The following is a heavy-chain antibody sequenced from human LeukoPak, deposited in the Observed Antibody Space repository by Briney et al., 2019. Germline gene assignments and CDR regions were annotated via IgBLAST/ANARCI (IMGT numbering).Heavy chain of an antibody. CDR3: ARAGTKKYGGYDHYYYYGMDV. J-gene: IGHJ6*02. Sequence: GGSLRLSCAASGFTFSNYWMSWVRQAPGKGLEWVANIKQDGSEKYYVDSEEGRFTISRDNAKNSLYLQMNSLRGEDTAVYYCARAGTKKYGGYDHYYYYGMDVWGQGTTVTVSS. V-gene: IGHV3-7*01. D-gene: IGHD5-12*01. CDR2: IKQDGSEK. CDR1: GFTFSNYW.